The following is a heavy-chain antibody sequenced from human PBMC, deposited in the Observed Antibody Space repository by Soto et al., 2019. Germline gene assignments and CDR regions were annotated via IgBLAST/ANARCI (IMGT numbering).Heavy chain of an antibody. D-gene: IGHD3-16*01. J-gene: IGHJ4*02. CDR3: VRSGTYKDFWGGDS. CDR2: INYSGSI. CDR1: GGPFTGHY. V-gene: IGHV4-34*01. Sequence: QVQLQQWGAGLLKPSETLSLSCAVYGGPFTGHYCSWIRQPPGKGLEWIGEINYSGSINYNPSLKSRVTISGDTSKNQMSLKMTSVTAADTAVYYCVRSGTYKDFWGGDSWGQGTLVTVSS.